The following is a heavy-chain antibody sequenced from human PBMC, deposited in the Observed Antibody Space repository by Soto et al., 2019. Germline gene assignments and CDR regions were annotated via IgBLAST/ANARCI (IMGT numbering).Heavy chain of an antibody. Sequence: EVQLVESGGGLVQRGGSLRLSCVASGFTVSSNYISWVRQAPGKGLGWVSIIYTGGGSDYADSVKGRFTISRDNSKNTVYLQMNSLGAEDTAVYYCARDQVYRYGSFDDWGQGTLVTVSS. V-gene: IGHV3-66*01. CDR3: ARDQVYRYGSFDD. CDR2: IYTGGGS. CDR1: GFTVSSNY. J-gene: IGHJ4*02. D-gene: IGHD5-18*01.